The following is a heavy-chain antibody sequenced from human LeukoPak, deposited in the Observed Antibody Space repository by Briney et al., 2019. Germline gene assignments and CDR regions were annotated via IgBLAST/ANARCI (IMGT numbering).Heavy chain of an antibody. J-gene: IGHJ4*02. CDR1: GYTFTGYY. CDR3: ARVMTRGSGSYSLAY. V-gene: IGHV1-2*02. Sequence: GASVKVSCKASGYTFTGYYMHWVRQAPGQGLEWMGWINPNSGGTNYAQKFQGRVTMTRDTSISTAYMELSRLRSDDTAVYYCARVMTRGSGSYSLAYWGQGTLVTVSS. CDR2: INPNSGGT. D-gene: IGHD3-10*01.